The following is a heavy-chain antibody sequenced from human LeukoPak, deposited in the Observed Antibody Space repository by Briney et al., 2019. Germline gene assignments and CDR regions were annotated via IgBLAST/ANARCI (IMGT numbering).Heavy chain of an antibody. V-gene: IGHV1-18*01. CDR1: GYTFTSYD. CDR3: ARAGLYGAQSYAFDI. Sequence: GASVKVSCKASGYTFTSYDISWVRQAPGQGLEWMGWISAYNGNTNYAQKLQGRVTMTTDTSTSTAYMELRSLRSDDTAVYYCARAGLYGAQSYAFDIWGQGTMVTVSS. CDR2: ISAYNGNT. D-gene: IGHD4-17*01. J-gene: IGHJ3*02.